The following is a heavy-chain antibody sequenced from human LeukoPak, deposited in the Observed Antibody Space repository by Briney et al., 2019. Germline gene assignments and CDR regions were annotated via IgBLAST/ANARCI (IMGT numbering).Heavy chain of an antibody. CDR1: GDSISYYY. Sequence: PSETLSLTCSVSGDSISYYYLTWIRQPPGKGLEWIGFIYYSGITDYNSSLKSRLTISVDTSKNRFSLKLNSVTAADTAVYYCARARSGYSGGRIDYWGQGTLVIVS. CDR2: IYYSGIT. CDR3: ARARSGYSGGRIDY. J-gene: IGHJ4*02. D-gene: IGHD5-12*01. V-gene: IGHV4-59*01.